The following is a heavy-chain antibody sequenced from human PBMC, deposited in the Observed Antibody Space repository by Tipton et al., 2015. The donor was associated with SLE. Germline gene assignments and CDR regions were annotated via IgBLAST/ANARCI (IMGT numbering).Heavy chain of an antibody. J-gene: IGHJ5*02. D-gene: IGHD4-11*01. V-gene: IGHV4-34*01. CDR3: ARGLSAIQSSVGWLDP. Sequence: TLSLTCEVYGGSFISYSWSWIRQSPGTGLEWIGEINPSGSTNYNPSLKSRATISKDTSKDQIDLRLTSVTAADTAVYYCARGLSAIQSSVGWLDPWGQGTLVTVSS. CDR1: GGSFISYS. CDR2: INPSGST.